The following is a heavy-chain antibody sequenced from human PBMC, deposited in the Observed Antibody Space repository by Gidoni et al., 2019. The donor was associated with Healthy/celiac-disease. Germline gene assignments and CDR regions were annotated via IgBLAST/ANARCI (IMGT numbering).Heavy chain of an antibody. D-gene: IGHD6-13*01. Sequence: QVQLQESCPGLVKPSQTLSLTCTVSGGSISSGGYYWSWIRQHPGKGLEWIGYIYYSGSTYYNPSLKSRVTISVDTSKNQFSLKLSSVTAADTAVYYCARDPHIAAAGSLYGMDVWGQGTTVTVSS. CDR3: ARDPHIAAAGSLYGMDV. CDR1: GGSISSGGYY. J-gene: IGHJ6*02. V-gene: IGHV4-31*03. CDR2: IYYSGST.